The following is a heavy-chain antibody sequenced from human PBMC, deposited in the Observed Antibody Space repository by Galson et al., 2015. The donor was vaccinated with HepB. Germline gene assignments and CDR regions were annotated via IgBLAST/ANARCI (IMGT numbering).Heavy chain of an antibody. CDR2: ISYDGSNK. Sequence: SLRLSCAASGFTFSSYAMHWVRQAPGKGLEWVAVISYDGSNKYYADSVKGRFTISRDNSKNTLYLQMNSLRAEDTAVYYCAREELERPRAFDIWGQGTMVTVSS. V-gene: IGHV3-30*04. D-gene: IGHD1-1*01. CDR1: GFTFSSYA. J-gene: IGHJ3*02. CDR3: AREELERPRAFDI.